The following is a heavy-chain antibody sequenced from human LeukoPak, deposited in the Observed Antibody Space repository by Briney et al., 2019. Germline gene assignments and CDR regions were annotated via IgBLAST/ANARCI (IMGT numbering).Heavy chain of an antibody. CDR1: GYTFINYY. Sequence: ASAKVSCKASGYTFINYYMRWVRQAPGQGLEWMGWINPNSGGTNYAQKSQGRVTMTRDTSISTAYMELSRLRSDDTAVYYCAREPSERIIAAAGPYYYYYGMDVWGQGTTVTVSS. V-gene: IGHV1-2*02. J-gene: IGHJ6*02. CDR2: INPNSGGT. D-gene: IGHD6-13*01. CDR3: AREPSERIIAAAGPYYYYYGMDV.